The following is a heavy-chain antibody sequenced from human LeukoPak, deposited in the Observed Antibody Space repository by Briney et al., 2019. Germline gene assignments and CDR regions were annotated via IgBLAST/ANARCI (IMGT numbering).Heavy chain of an antibody. CDR1: GGSISSGGYY. Sequence: PSQTLSLTCTVSGGSISSGGYYWRWIRQHPGKGLEWIGYIYYSGSTYYNPSLKSRVTISVDTSKNQFSLKLSSVTAADTAVYYCARKRNGEAFDYWGQGTLVTVSS. D-gene: IGHD1-1*01. V-gene: IGHV4-31*03. CDR2: IYYSGST. J-gene: IGHJ4*02. CDR3: ARKRNGEAFDY.